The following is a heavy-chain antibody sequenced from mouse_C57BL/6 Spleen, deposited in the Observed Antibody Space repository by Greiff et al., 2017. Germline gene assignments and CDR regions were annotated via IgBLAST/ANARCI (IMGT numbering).Heavy chain of an antibody. V-gene: IGHV1-66*01. CDR1: GYSFTSYY. Sequence: QVQLQQSGPELVKPGASVKISCKASGYSFTSYYIHWVKQRPGQGLEWIGWIYPGSGNTKYNEKFKGKATLTADTSSSTAYMQLSSLTSEDSAVYYCAKTAQAFYAMDYWGQGTSVTVSS. J-gene: IGHJ4*01. CDR3: AKTAQAFYAMDY. CDR2: IYPGSGNT. D-gene: IGHD3-2*02.